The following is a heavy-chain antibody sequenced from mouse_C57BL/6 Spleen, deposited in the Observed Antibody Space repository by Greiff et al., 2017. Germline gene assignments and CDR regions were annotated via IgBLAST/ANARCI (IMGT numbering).Heavy chain of an antibody. CDR3: ARQPPMDY. D-gene: IGHD6-1*01. CDR2: ISSGSSTI. CDR1: GFTFSDYG. V-gene: IGHV5-17*01. Sequence: EVKLMESGGGLVKPGGSLKLSCAASGFTFSDYGMHWVRQAPEKGLEWVAYISSGSSTIYYADTVKGRFTISRDNAKNTLFLQMTSLRSEDTAMYYCARQPPMDYWGQGTSVTVSS. J-gene: IGHJ4*01.